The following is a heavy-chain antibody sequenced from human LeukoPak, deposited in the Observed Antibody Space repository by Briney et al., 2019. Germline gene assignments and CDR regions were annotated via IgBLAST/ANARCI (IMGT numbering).Heavy chain of an antibody. D-gene: IGHD3-22*01. V-gene: IGHV3-48*02. Sequence: GVLRLSCAASGFTFSSYSMNWVRQAPGKGLEWVSYISSSSSTIYYADSVKGRFTISRDNAKNSLYLQMNSLRDEDTAVYYCARDLSEIVVVPEYYFDYWGQGTLVTVSS. CDR3: ARDLSEIVVVPEYYFDY. CDR2: ISSSSSTI. CDR1: GFTFSSYS. J-gene: IGHJ4*02.